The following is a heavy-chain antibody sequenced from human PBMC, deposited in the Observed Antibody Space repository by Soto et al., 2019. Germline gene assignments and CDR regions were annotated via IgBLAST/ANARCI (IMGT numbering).Heavy chain of an antibody. Sequence: QVQLVQSGAEVKKPGASVKVSCKASGYTFTSYYMHWVRQAPGQGLEWMGIINPSGGSTSYAQKCQGRVTMTRDTSTSTVYMELSSLRSEDTAVYYCAREYSSSSEGNWFDPWGQGTLVTVSS. D-gene: IGHD6-6*01. CDR3: AREYSSSSEGNWFDP. CDR1: GYTFTSYY. CDR2: INPSGGST. J-gene: IGHJ5*02. V-gene: IGHV1-46*01.